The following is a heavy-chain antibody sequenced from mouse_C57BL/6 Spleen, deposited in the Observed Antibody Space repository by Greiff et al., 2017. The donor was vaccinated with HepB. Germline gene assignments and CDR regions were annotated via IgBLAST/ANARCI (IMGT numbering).Heavy chain of an antibody. CDR3: ARGAWDERDWYFDV. D-gene: IGHD4-1*01. V-gene: IGHV1-64*01. CDR2: IHPNSGST. Sequence: VQLQQPGAELVKPGASVKLSCKASGYTFTSYWMHWVKQRPGQGLEWIGMIHPNSGSTNYNEKFKSKATLTVDKSSSTAYMQLSSLTSEDSAVYYCARGAWDERDWYFDVWGTGTTVTVSS. CDR1: GYTFTSYW. J-gene: IGHJ1*03.